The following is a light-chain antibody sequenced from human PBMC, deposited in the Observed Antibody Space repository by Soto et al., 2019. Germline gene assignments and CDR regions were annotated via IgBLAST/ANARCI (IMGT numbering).Light chain of an antibody. CDR3: QAWDSSTAHV. V-gene: IGLV3-1*01. J-gene: IGLJ1*01. CDR1: KLGDKY. Sequence: SYELTQPPSVSVSPGQTASITCSGDKLGDKYACWYQQKPGQSPVLVIYQDSKRPSGIPERFSGSSSGNTATLTISGTQAMDEADYYCQAWDSSTAHVFGTGTKVTVL. CDR2: QDS.